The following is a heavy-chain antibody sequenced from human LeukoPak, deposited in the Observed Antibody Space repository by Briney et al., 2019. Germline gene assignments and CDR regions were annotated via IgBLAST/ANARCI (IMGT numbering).Heavy chain of an antibody. V-gene: IGHV1-69*13. CDR2: IIPIFGTA. Sequence: ASVKVSCKSSGYTFTNNDIHWVRQATGQGLEWMGGIIPIFGTANYAQKFQGRVTITADESTSTAYMELSSLRSEDTAVYYCASVVGASYYYYYYMDVWGKGTTVTVS. J-gene: IGHJ6*03. CDR3: ASVVGASYYYYYYMDV. CDR1: GYTFTNND. D-gene: IGHD1-26*01.